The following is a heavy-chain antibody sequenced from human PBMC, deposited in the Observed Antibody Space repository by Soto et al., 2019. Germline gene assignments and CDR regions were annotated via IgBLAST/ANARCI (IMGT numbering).Heavy chain of an antibody. V-gene: IGHV2-5*01. CDR1: GFSLSTSGVG. J-gene: IGHJ5*02. D-gene: IGHD3-10*01. CDR2: IYWNDDK. CDR3: AHFNYYYGSGSYYNADPSYNWFDP. Sequence: SGPTLVNPTQTLTLTCTFSGFSLSTSGVGVGWIRQPPGKALEWLALIYWNDDKRYSPSLKSRLTITKDTSKNQVVLTMTNMDPVDTATYYCAHFNYYYGSGSYYNADPSYNWFDPWGQGTLVTVSS.